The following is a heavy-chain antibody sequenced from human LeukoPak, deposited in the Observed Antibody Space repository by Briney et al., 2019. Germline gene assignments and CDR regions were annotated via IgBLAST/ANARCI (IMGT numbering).Heavy chain of an antibody. Sequence: GGSLRLSCAASGFTFSSYGMHWVRQAPGKGLEWVAVIWYDGSNKYYADSVKGRFTISRDNSKNTLYLQMNSLRAEDTAVYYCARDESGRYYFDYWGQGTLVTVSS. J-gene: IGHJ4*02. CDR1: GFTFSSYG. D-gene: IGHD2-15*01. CDR2: IWYDGSNK. V-gene: IGHV3-33*01. CDR3: ARDESGRYYFDY.